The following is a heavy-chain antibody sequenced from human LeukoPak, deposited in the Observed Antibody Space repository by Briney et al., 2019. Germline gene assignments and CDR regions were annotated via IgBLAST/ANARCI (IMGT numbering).Heavy chain of an antibody. J-gene: IGHJ4*02. CDR1: GGSISSYY. Sequence: SETLSLTCTVSGGSISSYYWSWIRQPPGKGLEWIGYIYYSGSTYYNPSLKSRVTISVDTSKNQFSLKLSSVTAADTAVYYCARGSGRRGYSNGWDYWGQGTLVTVSS. D-gene: IGHD5-18*01. V-gene: IGHV4-59*08. CDR2: IYYSGST. CDR3: ARGSGRRGYSNGWDY.